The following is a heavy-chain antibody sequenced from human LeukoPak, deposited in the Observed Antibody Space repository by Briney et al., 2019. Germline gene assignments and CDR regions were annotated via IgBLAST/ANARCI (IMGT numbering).Heavy chain of an antibody. V-gene: IGHV4-59*01. J-gene: IGHJ4*02. D-gene: IGHD3-9*01. CDR3: ARGSYYDILTGPPLFDY. Sequence: SETLSLTCTVSGGSISSYFWSWFRQPPGRGLEWIGYIYHSGSTNYNPSLKSRVTISVDTSKNQFSLKLSSVTAADTAVYYCARGSYYDILTGPPLFDYWGQGTLVTVSS. CDR1: GGSISSYF. CDR2: IYHSGST.